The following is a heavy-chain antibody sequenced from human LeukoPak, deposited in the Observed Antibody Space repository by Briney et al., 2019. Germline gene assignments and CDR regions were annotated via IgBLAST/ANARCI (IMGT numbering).Heavy chain of an antibody. J-gene: IGHJ4*02. CDR1: GFTFSNAW. CDR2: IKSKTDGGTT. Sequence: GGSLRLSCAASGFTFSNAWMRWVRQAPGKGLEWVGRIKSKTDGGTTDYAAPVKGRFTISRDDSKNTIFLHMNSLQTEDTAVYYCSYFYGTSDYPDFDYWGQGTLVTVSS. D-gene: IGHD3-22*01. V-gene: IGHV3-15*01. CDR3: SYFYGTSDYPDFDY.